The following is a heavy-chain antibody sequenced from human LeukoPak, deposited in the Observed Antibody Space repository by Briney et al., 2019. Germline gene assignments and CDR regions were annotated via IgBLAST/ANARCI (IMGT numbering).Heavy chain of an antibody. Sequence: GSLGLSCAASGFPFNSYAMSWVRPAPGKGLEWVSAISGSGGSTYYADSVKGRFTISRDNSKNTLYLQMNSLRAEDTAVYYCAVDGPVTNRRYYYYYMDVWGKGTTVTISS. D-gene: IGHD4-17*01. CDR3: AVDGPVTNRRYYYYYMDV. CDR2: ISGSGGST. J-gene: IGHJ6*03. V-gene: IGHV3-23*01. CDR1: GFPFNSYA.